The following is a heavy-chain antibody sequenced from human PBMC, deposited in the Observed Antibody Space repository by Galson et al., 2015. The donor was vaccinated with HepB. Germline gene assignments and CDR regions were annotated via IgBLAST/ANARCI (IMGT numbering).Heavy chain of an antibody. CDR3: AKSLRHYPYDMDV. V-gene: IGHV3-23*01. D-gene: IGHD1-26*01. J-gene: IGHJ6*02. Sequence: SLRLSCAASGFTFSSYSMHWVRQAPGKGLEWVSSISGGGGNTFYSESVKGRFTISRDNSKNTLFLQMNSLRADDTAVYSCAKSLRHYPYDMDVWGPGTTVSVSS. CDR2: ISGGGGNT. CDR1: GFTFSSYS.